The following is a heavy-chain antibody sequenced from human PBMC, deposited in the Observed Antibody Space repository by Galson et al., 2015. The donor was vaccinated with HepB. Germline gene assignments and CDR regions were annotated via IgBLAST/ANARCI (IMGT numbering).Heavy chain of an antibody. J-gene: IGHJ5*02. Sequence: SLRLSCAASGFTFSSYAMSWVRQAPGKGLEWVSAISGSGGSTYYADSVKGRFTISRDNSKNTLYLQMNSLRAEDTAVYYCAKGRGYSYAQRPNWFDPWGQGTLVTVSS. CDR2: ISGSGGST. D-gene: IGHD5-18*01. V-gene: IGHV3-23*01. CDR1: GFTFSSYA. CDR3: AKGRGYSYAQRPNWFDP.